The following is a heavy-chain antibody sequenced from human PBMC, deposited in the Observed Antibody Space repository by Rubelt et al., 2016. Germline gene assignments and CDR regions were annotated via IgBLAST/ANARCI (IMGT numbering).Heavy chain of an antibody. V-gene: IGHV3-74*02. CDR1: ELTSLTPSGFW. CDR3: AACRDGYNVFDY. D-gene: IGHD5-24*01. Sequence: DSRGGLVQPGGSLRLSCAASELTSLTPSGFWMHWVRQAPGKGLVWVSRINSDGGATTYADSVKGRFSISRDNAKNTLYLQMHSLTVEDTAVYYCAACRDGYNVFDYWGQGTLVTVSS. J-gene: IGHJ4*02. CDR2: INSDGGAT.